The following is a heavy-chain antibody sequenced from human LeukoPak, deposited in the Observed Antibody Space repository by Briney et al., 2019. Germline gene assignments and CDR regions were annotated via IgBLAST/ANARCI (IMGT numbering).Heavy chain of an antibody. V-gene: IGHV4-30-4*08. CDR3: ARVPSDGDWFDP. CDR1: GGSISSGDYY. J-gene: IGHJ5*02. CDR2: IYYSGST. D-gene: IGHD3-10*01. Sequence: SETLSLTCTVSGGSISSGDYYWSWIRQPPGKGLEWIGYIYYSGSTYYNPSLKSRVTISVDTSKNQFSLKLSSVTAADTAVYYCARVPSDGDWFDPWGQGTLVTVSS.